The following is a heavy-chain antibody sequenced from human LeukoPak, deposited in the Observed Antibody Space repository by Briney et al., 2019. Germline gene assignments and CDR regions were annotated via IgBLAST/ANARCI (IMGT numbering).Heavy chain of an antibody. Sequence: GGSLRLSCAASGFTFSDYYMSWIRQAPGKGLEWVSAISGSGGSTYYADSVKGRFTISRDNSKNTLYLQMNSLRAEDTAVYYCAKGVRYFDWLDYWGQGTLVTVSS. CDR2: ISGSGGST. CDR3: AKGVRYFDWLDY. D-gene: IGHD3-9*01. J-gene: IGHJ4*02. V-gene: IGHV3-23*01. CDR1: GFTFSDYY.